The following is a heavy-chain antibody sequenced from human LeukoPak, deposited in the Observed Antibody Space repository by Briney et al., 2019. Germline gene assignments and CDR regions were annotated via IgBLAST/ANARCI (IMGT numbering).Heavy chain of an antibody. Sequence: SETLSLTCAVYGGSFSGYYWSWLRQPPGKGLEWIGEINHSGSTNYNPSLKSRVTISVDTSKNQFSLKLSSVTAADTAVYYCARGGGRDSSSWYYYYYYMDVWGKGTTVTVSS. J-gene: IGHJ6*03. CDR3: ARGGGRDSSSWYYYYYYMDV. CDR2: INHSGST. CDR1: GGSFSGYY. V-gene: IGHV4-34*01. D-gene: IGHD6-13*01.